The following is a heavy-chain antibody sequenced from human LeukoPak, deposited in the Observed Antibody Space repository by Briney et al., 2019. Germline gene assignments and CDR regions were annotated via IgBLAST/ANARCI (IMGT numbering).Heavy chain of an antibody. V-gene: IGHV3-7*03. CDR3: AKSDYGYYFDS. CDR1: GFTFSSYW. D-gene: IGHD4-17*01. Sequence: GGSLRLSCAASGFTFSSYWITWVRQAPGKGLEWVANIKQAGSENSYVDSVKGRFTISRDNSKNMVYLQMSSLRAEDTALYYCAKSDYGYYFDSWGQGTLVTVSS. CDR2: IKQAGSEN. J-gene: IGHJ4*02.